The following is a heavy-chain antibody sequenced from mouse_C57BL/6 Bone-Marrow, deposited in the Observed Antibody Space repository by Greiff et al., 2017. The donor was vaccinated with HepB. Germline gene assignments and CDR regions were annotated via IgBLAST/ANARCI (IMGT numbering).Heavy chain of an antibody. CDR3: ARRYYDGSSYWYFDV. D-gene: IGHD1-1*01. Sequence: QVQLQQPGAELVKPGASVKLSCKASGYTFTSYWMQWVKQRPGQGLEWIGEIDPSDSYTNYNQKFKGKATLTVDTSSSTAYMQLSSLTSEDSAVYYCARRYYDGSSYWYFDVWGTGTTVTVSS. V-gene: IGHV1-50*01. J-gene: IGHJ1*03. CDR2: IDPSDSYT. CDR1: GYTFTSYW.